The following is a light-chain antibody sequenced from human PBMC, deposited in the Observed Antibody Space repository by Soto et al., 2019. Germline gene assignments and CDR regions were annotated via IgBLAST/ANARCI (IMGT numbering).Light chain of an antibody. V-gene: IGKV1-5*01. CDR3: QHYKSSPYT. Sequence: DIQLTQSPSALSASVGDRVTITCRASESVISWLAWYQRKPGKAPKLLMSDASSLESGVPSRFSGSGSGTEFTLTITSLQPDDVATYYCQHYKSSPYTFGQGTKLDI. CDR1: ESVISW. CDR2: DAS. J-gene: IGKJ2*01.